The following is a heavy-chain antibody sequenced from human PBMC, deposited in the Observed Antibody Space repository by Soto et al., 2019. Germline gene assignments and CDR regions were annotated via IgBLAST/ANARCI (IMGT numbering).Heavy chain of an antibody. J-gene: IGHJ5*02. CDR1: GFTISSHW. D-gene: IGHD1-26*01. Sequence: EVQLVESGGGLVQPGGSLRLSCAASGFTISSHWMHWVRQAPGKGLVWVSRVNSDGSSTSYADSVKGRFIISRDNAMNTLYLQMNILRTEDTAVYYCVRSYSGTYWCFDPWGQGTLVTVSS. V-gene: IGHV3-74*01. CDR2: VNSDGSST. CDR3: VRSYSGTYWCFDP.